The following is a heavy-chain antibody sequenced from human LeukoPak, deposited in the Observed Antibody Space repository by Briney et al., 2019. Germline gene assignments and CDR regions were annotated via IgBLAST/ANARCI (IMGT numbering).Heavy chain of an antibody. CDR2: INHSGST. J-gene: IGHJ6*03. CDR3: ARHVGYSSSWYVYYYMDV. CDR1: GGSFSGYY. Sequence: SETLSLTCAVYGGSFSGYYWSWIRQPPGKGLEWNGEINHSGSTNYNPSLKSRVTISVDTSKNQFSLKLSSVTAADTAVYYCARHVGYSSSWYVYYYMDVWGKGTTVTISS. D-gene: IGHD6-13*01. V-gene: IGHV4-34*01.